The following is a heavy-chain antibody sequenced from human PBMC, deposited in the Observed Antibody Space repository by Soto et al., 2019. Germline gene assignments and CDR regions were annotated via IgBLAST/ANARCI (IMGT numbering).Heavy chain of an antibody. CDR1: GGTFSSYT. Sequence: GASVKVSCKASGGTFSSYTISWVRQAPGQGLEWMGRIIPILGRANYAQKFQGRVTMTADKSTSTAYMELSRLRSDDTAVYYCATQYSYGRYYYYGMNVWGQGTTVTVSS. D-gene: IGHD5-18*01. V-gene: IGHV1-69*02. CDR3: ATQYSYGRYYYYGMNV. J-gene: IGHJ6*02. CDR2: IIPILGRA.